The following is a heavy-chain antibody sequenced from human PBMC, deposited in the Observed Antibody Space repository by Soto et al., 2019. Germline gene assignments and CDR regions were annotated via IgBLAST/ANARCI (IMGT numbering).Heavy chain of an antibody. CDR1: GLTFSSYW. D-gene: IGHD6-19*01. J-gene: IGHJ4*02. Sequence: EVQLVESGGGLFQPGGSLRLSCAASGLTFSSYWMHWVRQAPGKGLVWVSRISTDGSVTTYADSVKGRFTIPRDNAKNTLYLQMNSLRAEDTAVYYCARAQYSSGWWGFDYWFQGTLVTVSS. V-gene: IGHV3-74*01. CDR2: ISTDGSVT. CDR3: ARAQYSSGWWGFDY.